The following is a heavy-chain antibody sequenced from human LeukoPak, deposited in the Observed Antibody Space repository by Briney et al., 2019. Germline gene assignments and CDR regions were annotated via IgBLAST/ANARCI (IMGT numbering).Heavy chain of an antibody. CDR2: TYYRSKWYD. D-gene: IGHD6-19*01. Sequence: SQTLSLTCALSGDSVSSNSAAWNWIRQSPSRGLEWLGRTYYRSKWYDDYAVSVNSRMTINTDTSKNQFSLQLNSVTPEDTAAYYCARALIAVGAHYFDYWGQGNLVTVSS. V-gene: IGHV6-1*01. J-gene: IGHJ4*02. CDR3: ARALIAVGAHYFDY. CDR1: GDSVSSNSAA.